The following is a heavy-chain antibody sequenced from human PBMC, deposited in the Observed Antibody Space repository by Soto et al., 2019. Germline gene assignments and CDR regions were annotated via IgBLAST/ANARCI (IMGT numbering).Heavy chain of an antibody. V-gene: IGHV1-69*13. J-gene: IGHJ6*02. CDR3: ARDKDRQQLGGNYYYMLDV. D-gene: IGHD3-3*02. Sequence: QVQLEQSGAEVKKPGSSVKVSCKASGGTFSTSAISWVRQAPGQGLEWMGGIMPIFRTPDYAQKFQGRVTITADESTSTAYMELSGLRSEDTAVYYCARDKDRQQLGGNYYYMLDVWGQGTTVTVSS. CDR1: GGTFSTSA. CDR2: IMPIFRTP.